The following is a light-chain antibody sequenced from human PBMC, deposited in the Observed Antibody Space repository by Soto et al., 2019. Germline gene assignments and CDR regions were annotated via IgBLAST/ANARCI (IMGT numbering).Light chain of an antibody. J-gene: IGKJ1*01. Sequence: EIVLTQSPGTLSLSPGERATLSCRASQSVSPNYLAWYQRKPGQAPRLLIYGASSRATGIPDRFSGSGSGTDFTLTITRLEQEDFAVYYCQQYGSSPPTFGQGTKVEIK. V-gene: IGKV3-20*01. CDR3: QQYGSSPPT. CDR2: GAS. CDR1: QSVSPNY.